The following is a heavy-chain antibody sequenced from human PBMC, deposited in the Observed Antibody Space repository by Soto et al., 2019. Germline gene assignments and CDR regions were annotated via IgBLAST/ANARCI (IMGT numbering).Heavy chain of an antibody. CDR1: GGSISNYY. V-gene: IGHV4-59*01. D-gene: IGHD5-18*01. J-gene: IGHJ3*02. Sequence: SETLSLTCTISGGSISNYYWTWIRQTPGKGLEWIGYVYYSGNTNYNPSLKSRVSISVDMSKNQFSLELSSVTAADTAMYDCRREVDTDVGGLGFYDAFDIWGPGTKVTVSS. CDR2: VYYSGNT. CDR3: RREVDTDVGGLGFYDAFDI.